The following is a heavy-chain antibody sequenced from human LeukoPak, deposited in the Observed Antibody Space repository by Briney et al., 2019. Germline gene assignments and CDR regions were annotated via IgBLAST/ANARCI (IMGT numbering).Heavy chain of an antibody. J-gene: IGHJ4*02. D-gene: IGHD4-23*01. CDR2: FDPADGET. Sequence: ASVKVSCKVSGYTLNELSMHWVRQAPGKGLEWMGGFDPADGETVYAHRFQGRLTMTEDTSTNTGYVELTSLRSEDTAVYYCAADGGGLSSVVTPRSSPFDYWGQGTLVTVSS. CDR3: AADGGGLSSVVTPRSSPFDY. CDR1: GYTLNELS. V-gene: IGHV1-24*01.